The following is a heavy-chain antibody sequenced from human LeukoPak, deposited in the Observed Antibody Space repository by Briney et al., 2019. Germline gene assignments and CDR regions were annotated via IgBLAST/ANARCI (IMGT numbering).Heavy chain of an antibody. CDR2: IYYSGST. CDR1: GGSISRSSYY. V-gene: IGHV4-61*01. J-gene: IGHJ4*02. CDR3: ARGTSDY. Sequence: PSETLSLTCTVSGGSISRSSYYWSWIRQPPGKGLEWIGYIYYSGSTNYNPSLKSRVTISVDTSKNQFSLKLSSVTAADTAVYYCARGTSDYWGQGTLVTVSS. D-gene: IGHD1-1*01.